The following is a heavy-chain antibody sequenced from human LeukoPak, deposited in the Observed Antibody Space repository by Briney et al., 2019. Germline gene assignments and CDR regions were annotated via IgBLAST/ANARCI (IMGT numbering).Heavy chain of an antibody. D-gene: IGHD3-22*01. CDR1: RFTLTVYA. CDR2: IIGSVHST. Sequence: PGGSLRLSCAASRFTLTVYAMSWVRQAPGKGLEWVSAIIGSVHSTYYADSVKGRFTISRDNSKNTMYLQMNSLRAERTAVYYCAKHSYDCSGYYSIDYWGQGTLVTVFS. J-gene: IGHJ4*02. CDR3: AKHSYDCSGYYSIDY. V-gene: IGHV3-23*01.